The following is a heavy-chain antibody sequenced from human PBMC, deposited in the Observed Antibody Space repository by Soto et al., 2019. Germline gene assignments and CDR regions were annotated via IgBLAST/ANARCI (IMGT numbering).Heavy chain of an antibody. CDR1: GFTFSSYA. CDR3: ARDFLDPIVLVPAATALGHIDP. V-gene: IGHV3-30-3*01. Sequence: GGSLRLSCAASGFTFSSYAMHWVRQAPGKGLEWVAVISYDGSNKYYADSVKGRFTISRDNSKNTLYLQMNSLRAEDTAVYYCARDFLDPIVLVPAATALGHIDPWGQGTLVTVSS. CDR2: ISYDGSNK. J-gene: IGHJ5*02. D-gene: IGHD2-2*01.